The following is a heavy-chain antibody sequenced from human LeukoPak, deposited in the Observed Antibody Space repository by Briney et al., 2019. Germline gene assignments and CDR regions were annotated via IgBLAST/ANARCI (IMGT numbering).Heavy chain of an antibody. D-gene: IGHD3-10*01. J-gene: IGHJ5*02. V-gene: IGHV1-2*02. CDR2: IYIDGGDT. CDR1: GYFFSGYH. Sequence: GASVKVSCKASGYFFSGYHVHWVRQAPGQGLDWMGRIYIDGGDTNYAQKFQGRVTMTRDTSISTAYMELSSLTSDDTAVYYCAGLGSTMEGRIDPWGQGTPVTVSS. CDR3: AGLGSTMEGRIDP.